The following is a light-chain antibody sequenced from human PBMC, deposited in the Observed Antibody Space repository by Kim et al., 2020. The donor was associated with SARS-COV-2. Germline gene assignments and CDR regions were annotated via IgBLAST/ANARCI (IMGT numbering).Light chain of an antibody. V-gene: IGLV2-14*01. CDR1: SSDVGGYNY. CDR2: DVS. J-gene: IGLJ2*01. CDR3: SSYTSSSTLV. Sequence: QSALTQPASVSGSPGQSITISCTGTSSDVGGYNYVSWYQQHPGKAPKLMIYDVSKLPSGVSNRFSGSKSGNTASLTISGLQAEDEADYYCSSYTSSSTLVFGRGTQLTVL.